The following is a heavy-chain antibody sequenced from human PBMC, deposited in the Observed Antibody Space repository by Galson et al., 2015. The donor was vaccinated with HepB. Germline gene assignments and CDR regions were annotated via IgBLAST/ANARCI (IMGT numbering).Heavy chain of an antibody. D-gene: IGHD6-19*01. CDR1: GFTFSSYS. CDR3: ARGAIAVAGTGDY. V-gene: IGHV3-48*04. J-gene: IGHJ4*02. Sequence: SLRLSCAASGFTFSSYSMNWVRQAPGKGLEWVSYISSSSSTIYYADSVKGRFTISRDNAKNSLYLQMNSLRAEDTAVYYCARGAIAVAGTGDYWGQGTLVTVSS. CDR2: ISSSSSTI.